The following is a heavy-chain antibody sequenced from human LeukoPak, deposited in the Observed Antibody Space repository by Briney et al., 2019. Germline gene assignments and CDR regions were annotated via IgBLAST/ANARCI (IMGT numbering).Heavy chain of an antibody. Sequence: PSETLSLTCAVYGGSFSGYYWSWIRQPPGKGLEWIGEINHSGSTNYNPSLKSRVTISVDTSKNQSSLKLSSVTAADTAVYYCARVSRGGNSSSQEKSDYWGQGTLVTVSS. V-gene: IGHV4-34*01. CDR2: INHSGST. D-gene: IGHD6-13*01. CDR1: GGSFSGYY. CDR3: ARVSRGGNSSSQEKSDY. J-gene: IGHJ4*02.